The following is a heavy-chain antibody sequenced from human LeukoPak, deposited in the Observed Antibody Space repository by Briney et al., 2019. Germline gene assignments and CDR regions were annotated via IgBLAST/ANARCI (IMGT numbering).Heavy chain of an antibody. CDR1: GFTFSSYE. D-gene: IGHD6-19*01. CDR3: AKDPQWLGVPSGNYFDY. Sequence: PGGSLRLSCAASGFTFSSYEMNWVRQAPGKGLEWVSYISSSGSTIYYADSVKGRFTISRDNAKNSLYLQMNSLRAEDTAVYYCAKDPQWLGVPSGNYFDYWGQGTLVTVSS. J-gene: IGHJ4*02. CDR2: ISSSGSTI. V-gene: IGHV3-48*03.